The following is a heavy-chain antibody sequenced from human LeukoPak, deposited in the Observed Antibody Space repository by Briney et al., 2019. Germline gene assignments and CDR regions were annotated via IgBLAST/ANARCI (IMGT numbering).Heavy chain of an antibody. Sequence: GGSLRLSCAASGFTFTTYAMSWVRQAPGKGLEWVSTISASAGRTYYADSVKGRFTISRDNSKNTLYVQMNSPRAEDTAVYYCAKLPGIAAAGTGYFDYWGQGTLVTVSS. CDR3: AKLPGIAAAGTGYFDY. J-gene: IGHJ4*02. V-gene: IGHV3-23*01. CDR2: ISASAGRT. D-gene: IGHD6-13*01. CDR1: GFTFTTYA.